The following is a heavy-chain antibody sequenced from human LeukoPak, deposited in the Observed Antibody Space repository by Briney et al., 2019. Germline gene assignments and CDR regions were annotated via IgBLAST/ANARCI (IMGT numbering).Heavy chain of an antibody. CDR2: INPNSGGT. CDR1: GYTFTGYY. Sequence: ASVKVSCKASGYTFTGYYMHWVRQAPGQALEWMGRINPNSGGTNYAQKFQGRVTMTRDTSISTAYMELSRLSSDDTAVYYCARFGRGYSYGVDYWGQGTLVTVSS. D-gene: IGHD5-18*01. V-gene: IGHV1-2*06. J-gene: IGHJ4*02. CDR3: ARFGRGYSYGVDY.